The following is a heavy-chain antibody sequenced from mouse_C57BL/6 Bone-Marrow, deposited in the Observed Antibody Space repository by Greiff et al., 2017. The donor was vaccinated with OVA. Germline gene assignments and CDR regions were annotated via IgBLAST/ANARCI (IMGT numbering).Heavy chain of an antibody. CDR3: ARRRITTVVARAMDY. Sequence: EVKVVESGAELVKPGASVKLSCTASGFNIQDYYMHWVKQRTEQGLEWIGRIDPEDGDTKYAPKFQGQATITADTSSNTAYLQLSSLTSEDTAVYYCARRRITTVVARAMDYWGQGTSVTVSS. CDR2: IDPEDGDT. J-gene: IGHJ4*01. D-gene: IGHD1-1*01. V-gene: IGHV14-2*01. CDR1: GFNIQDYY.